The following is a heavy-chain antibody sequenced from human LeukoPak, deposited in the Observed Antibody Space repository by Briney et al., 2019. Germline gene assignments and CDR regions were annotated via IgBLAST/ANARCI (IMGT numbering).Heavy chain of an antibody. Sequence: SETLSLTCTVSGDSISSGRNYWAWIRQSPLGLEWIASVYYSGRTDYNPSLQSRVSVSVDRSKNQVSLKLYSVTAADTAMYYCARHLSGSAMAHYFDFWGQGTAVTVSS. CDR1: GDSISSGRNY. J-gene: IGHJ4*02. V-gene: IGHV4-39*01. CDR2: VYYSGRT. D-gene: IGHD2-2*01. CDR3: ARHLSGSAMAHYFDF.